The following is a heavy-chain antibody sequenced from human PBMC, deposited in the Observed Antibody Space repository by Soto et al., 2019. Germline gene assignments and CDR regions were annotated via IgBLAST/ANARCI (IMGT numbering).Heavy chain of an antibody. D-gene: IGHD3-3*01. CDR2: INAGNGNT. CDR1: GYTFTSYA. CDR3: ARTKPAYYDFWSGYSGDAFDI. J-gene: IGHJ3*02. V-gene: IGHV1-3*01. Sequence: QVQLVQSGAEVKKPGASVKVSCKASGYTFTSYAMHWVRQAPGQRLEWMGWINAGNGNTKDAQKFQGRVTITRDTSASTAYMELSSLRSEDTAVYSCARTKPAYYDFWSGYSGDAFDIWGQGTMVTVSS.